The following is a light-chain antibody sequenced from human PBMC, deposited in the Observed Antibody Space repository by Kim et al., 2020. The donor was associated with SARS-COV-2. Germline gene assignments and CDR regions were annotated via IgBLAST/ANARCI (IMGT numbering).Light chain of an antibody. J-gene: IGLJ3*02. CDR1: SSNIGSFYD. V-gene: IGLV1-40*01. CDR3: QSYDSSLSGWV. CDR2: GNS. Sequence: QSVLTQPPSVSGAPGQRVTISCTGSSSNIGSFYDVQWYQQLPGTAPKLLIFGNSNRPSGVPDRFSGSKSGTSASLAISGLQAEDEADYYCQSYDSSLSGWVFGGGTQLTV.